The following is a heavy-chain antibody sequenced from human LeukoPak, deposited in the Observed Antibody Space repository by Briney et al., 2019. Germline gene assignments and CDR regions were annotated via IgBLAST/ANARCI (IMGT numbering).Heavy chain of an antibody. D-gene: IGHD6-6*01. J-gene: IGHJ4*02. CDR3: AGYPFSRPFEY. Sequence: SETLSLTCTVSGGSIRSYHWSWIRQPPGKGLEWIGYVFHTGDTNYNPSLKSRGTISADTSKNQFSLKISSVTAADTAVYYCAGYPFSRPFEYWGQGTLVTVSS. CDR2: VFHTGDT. CDR1: GGSIRSYH. V-gene: IGHV4-59*08.